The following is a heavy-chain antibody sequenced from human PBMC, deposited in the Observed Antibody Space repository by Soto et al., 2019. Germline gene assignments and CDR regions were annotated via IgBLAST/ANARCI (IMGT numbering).Heavy chain of an antibody. J-gene: IGHJ4*02. CDR2: ISGSGGST. V-gene: IGHV3-23*01. D-gene: IGHD3-16*01. CDR3: AKGDYIMITFGGVKWDY. Sequence: AGGSLRLSCAASGFTFSSYAMFWVRQAPGKGLEWVSAISGSGGSTYYADSVKGRFTISRDNSKNTLYLQMNSLRAEDTAVYYCAKGDYIMITFGGVKWDYWGQGTLVTVSS. CDR1: GFTFSSYA.